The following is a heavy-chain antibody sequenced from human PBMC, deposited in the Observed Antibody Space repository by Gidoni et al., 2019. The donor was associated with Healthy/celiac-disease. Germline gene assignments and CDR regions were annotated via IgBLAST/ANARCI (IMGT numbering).Heavy chain of an antibody. Sequence: EVQLVESGGGLVQPGGSLRLSCAASGLTFSSYWMSWDRQSPGKGLEWVSNITQDGSEKYYVDSVKGRFTISRDNAKNSLYLQMNSLRAEDTAVYYCAREAPSGQQLESLFDYWGQGTLVTVSS. CDR1: GLTFSSYW. J-gene: IGHJ4*02. CDR2: ITQDGSEK. V-gene: IGHV3-7*04. D-gene: IGHD6-13*01. CDR3: AREAPSGQQLESLFDY.